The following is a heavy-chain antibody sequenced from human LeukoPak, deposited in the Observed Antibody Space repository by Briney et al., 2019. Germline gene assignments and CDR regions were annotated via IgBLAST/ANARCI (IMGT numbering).Heavy chain of an antibody. CDR3: ARGGGLGAYYYYMDV. J-gene: IGHJ6*03. CDR2: IYHSGST. V-gene: IGHV4-38-2*02. CDR1: AYSISSGYY. Sequence: SETLSLTCTVSAYSISSGYYWGWIRQPPGKGLEWIGSIYHSGSTNYNPSLKSRVTISVDTSKNQFSLKLSSVTAADTAVYYCARGGGLGAYYYYMDVWGKGTTVTVSS. D-gene: IGHD1-26*01.